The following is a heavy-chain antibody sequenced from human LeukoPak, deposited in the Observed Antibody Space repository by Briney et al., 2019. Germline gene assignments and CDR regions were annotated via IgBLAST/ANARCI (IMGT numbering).Heavy chain of an antibody. V-gene: IGHV3-30*04. J-gene: IGHJ4*02. CDR1: GFTFSSYA. CDR3: ARVGSSGWYGVGGEFDY. CDR2: ISYDGSNK. D-gene: IGHD6-19*01. Sequence: GGSLRLSCAASGFTFSSYAMHWFRQAPGKGLEWVAVISYDGSNKYYADSVKGRFTISRDNSKSTLYLQMNSLRAEDTAVYYCARVGSSGWYGVGGEFDYWGQGTLVTVSS.